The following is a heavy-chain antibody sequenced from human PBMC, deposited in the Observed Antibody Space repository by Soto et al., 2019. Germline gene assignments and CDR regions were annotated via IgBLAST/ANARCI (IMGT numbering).Heavy chain of an antibody. CDR1: GYTFNTYY. CDR2: ISTYNGNT. D-gene: IGHD2-2*01. J-gene: IGHJ4*02. Sequence: ASVKASCKTSGYTFNTYYIRWRRQSPGQGLEWIGWISTYNGNTNYVPKFQGRITMTTDTSTSTASMELRTLRSDDTALYFCARDTSNYFDFWGQGTPVTVSS. V-gene: IGHV1-18*01. CDR3: ARDTSNYFDF.